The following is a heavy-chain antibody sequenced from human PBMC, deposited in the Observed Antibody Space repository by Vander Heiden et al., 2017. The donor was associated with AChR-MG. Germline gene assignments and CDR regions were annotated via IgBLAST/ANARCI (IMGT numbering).Heavy chain of an antibody. D-gene: IGHD3-16*01. CDR3: AVESYYEIRD. CDR2: VRTKADGGTR. J-gene: IGHJ4*02. Sequence: VQLVESGGDLVEPGGSLRPSCAVSGLTFRNAWMSWVRQAPGKGLEWIGRVRTKADGGTREYAAPVKGRFTVSRDDSENMLYLQMNSLKTEDTGVYYCAVESYYEIRDWGQGTLVTVSS. V-gene: IGHV3-15*01. CDR1: GLTFRNAW.